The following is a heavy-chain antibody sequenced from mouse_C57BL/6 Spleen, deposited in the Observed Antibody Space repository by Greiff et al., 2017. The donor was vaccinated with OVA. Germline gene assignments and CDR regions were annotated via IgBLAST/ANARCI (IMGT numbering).Heavy chain of an antibody. J-gene: IGHJ3*01. V-gene: IGHV3-6*01. D-gene: IGHD4-1*01. CDR3: ARRAWDWFAY. CDR1: GYSITSGYY. CDR2: ISYDGSN. Sequence: ESGPGLVKPSQSLSLTCSVTGYSITSGYYWNWIRQFPGNKLEWMGYISYDGSNNYNPSLKNRISITRDTSKNQFFLKLNSVTTEDTATYYCARRAWDWFAYWGQGTLVTVSA.